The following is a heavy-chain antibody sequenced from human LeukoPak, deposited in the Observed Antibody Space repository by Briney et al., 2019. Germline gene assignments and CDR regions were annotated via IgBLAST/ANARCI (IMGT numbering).Heavy chain of an antibody. J-gene: IGHJ6*02. CDR2: INHSGST. V-gene: IGHV4-34*01. CDR3: ASSGWDYYYYGMDV. Sequence: SETLSLTCAVYGGSFSDYYWSWIRQPPGKGLECIGEINHSGSTNYNPSLKSRVTISVDTSKNQFSLKLSSVTAADTAVYYCASSGWDYYYYGMDVWGQGTTVTVSS. D-gene: IGHD6-19*01. CDR1: GGSFSDYY.